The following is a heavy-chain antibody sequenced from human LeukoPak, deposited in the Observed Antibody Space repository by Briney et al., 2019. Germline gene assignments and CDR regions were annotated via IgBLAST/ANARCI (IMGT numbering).Heavy chain of an antibody. D-gene: IGHD6-19*01. CDR3: ARHRIAVAGTGGYYMDV. J-gene: IGHJ6*03. Sequence: SGTLSLTCAVSGGSISSSNWWSWVRQPPGKGLEWIGEINHSGSTNYNPSLKSRVTISVGTSKNQFSLKLSSVTAADTAVYYCARHRIAVAGTGGYYMDVWGKGTTVTISS. CDR2: INHSGST. CDR1: GGSISSSNW. V-gene: IGHV4-4*02.